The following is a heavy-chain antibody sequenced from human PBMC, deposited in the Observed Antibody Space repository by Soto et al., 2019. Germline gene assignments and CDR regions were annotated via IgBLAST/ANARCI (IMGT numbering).Heavy chain of an antibody. V-gene: IGHV1-18*01. CDR3: ARVPKTGYCSSTSCYRNSFDY. J-gene: IGHJ4*02. D-gene: IGHD2-2*02. Sequence: QVQLVQCGAEVKKPGASVKVSCKASGYTFTSYGISWVRQAPGQGLEWMGWISAYNGNTNYAQKLQGRVTMTTDTSMSTAYMELRSLRSDDTAVYYCARVPKTGYCSSTSCYRNSFDYWGQGTLVTVSS. CDR1: GYTFTSYG. CDR2: ISAYNGNT.